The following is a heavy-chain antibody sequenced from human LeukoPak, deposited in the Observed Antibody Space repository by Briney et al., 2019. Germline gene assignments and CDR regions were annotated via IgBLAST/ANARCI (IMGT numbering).Heavy chain of an antibody. CDR3: ARVSGSIVARSAWFDS. CDR2: IRGNNDNT. J-gene: IGHJ5*01. CDR1: GYIFNTYG. D-gene: IGHD6-6*01. V-gene: IGHV1-18*01. Sequence: DSVKVSCKTSGYIFNTYGISWVRQAPGQGLEWMAWIRGNNDNTKYAQKFQGRVTLTTDVSTSTAYMELRSLRSDDTAVYYCARVSGSIVARSAWFDSWGQGTLVTVSS.